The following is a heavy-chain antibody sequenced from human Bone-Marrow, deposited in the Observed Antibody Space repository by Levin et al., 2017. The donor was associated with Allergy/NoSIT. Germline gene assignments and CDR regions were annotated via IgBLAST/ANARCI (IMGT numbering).Heavy chain of an antibody. CDR3: ARLGRYYHDSSGYPQAFDI. J-gene: IGHJ3*02. D-gene: IGHD3-22*01. Sequence: SQTLSLTCAISGDSVSSNSAAWNWIRQSPSRGLEWLGRTYYRSKWYNDYAVSVKSRITINPDTSKNHFSLQLNSVTPYDTAVYYCARLGRYYHDSSGYPQAFDIWGQGKMVTVSS. CDR2: TYYRSKWYN. V-gene: IGHV6-1*01. CDR1: GDSVSSNSAA.